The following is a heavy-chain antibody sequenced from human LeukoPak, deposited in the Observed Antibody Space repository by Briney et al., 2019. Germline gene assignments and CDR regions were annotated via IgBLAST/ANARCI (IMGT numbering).Heavy chain of an antibody. V-gene: IGHV3-21*01. Sequence: GGSLRLSCAASGFTFSSYSMNWVRQAPGKGLEWVSSISSSSSYIYYADSVKGRFTISRDNAKNSLYLQMNSLRAKDTAVYYCARAYSSRAYLFDYWGQGTLVTVSS. CDR3: ARAYSSRAYLFDY. D-gene: IGHD6-19*01. J-gene: IGHJ4*02. CDR1: GFTFSSYS. CDR2: ISSSSSYI.